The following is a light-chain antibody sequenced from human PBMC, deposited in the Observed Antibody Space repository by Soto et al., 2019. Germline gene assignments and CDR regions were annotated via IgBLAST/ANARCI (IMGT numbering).Light chain of an antibody. Sequence: DIQMTQSPSTLSASVGDRVTITCRASQSISSWLAWYQQKPGKAPKVLIFDASSLESGVPSRFSGSGSATEFTLTISSLQPDDFATYYCQQYSTYPWTFGQGTKVVIK. CDR3: QQYSTYPWT. J-gene: IGKJ1*01. CDR2: DAS. V-gene: IGKV1-5*01. CDR1: QSISSW.